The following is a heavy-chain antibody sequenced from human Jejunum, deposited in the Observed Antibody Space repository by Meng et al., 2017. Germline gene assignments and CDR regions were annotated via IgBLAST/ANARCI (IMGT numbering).Heavy chain of an antibody. V-gene: IGHV7-4-1*02. CDR1: GYTFTNYA. Sequence: QVQLVPSGSELKRPGASVKVSCKSSGYTFTNYAINWVRQAPGQGLQWMGRINTNTGKPTYAQDFTGRFVFSLDTSVTTAYLEISSLEAEDTATYYCARDMYSYGYYDYWGQGTLVTVSS. CDR3: ARDMYSYGYYDY. J-gene: IGHJ4*02. D-gene: IGHD5-18*01. CDR2: INTNTGKP.